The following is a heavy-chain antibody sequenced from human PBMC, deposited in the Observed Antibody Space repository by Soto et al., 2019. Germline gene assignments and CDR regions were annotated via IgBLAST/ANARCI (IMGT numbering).Heavy chain of an antibody. CDR3: ARPARSSSRGTKNYYYGLEV. V-gene: IGHV3-73*01. D-gene: IGHD6-6*01. J-gene: IGHJ6*02. CDR1: GFTFSGSG. Sequence: VQLVESGGGVVQPGRSLRLSCAASGFTFSGSGIHWVRQASGKGLEWVGRIRSKANNYATAYAASVTGRFTISRDDSKNTAFLQMNSLKTEDTAVYYCARPARSSSRGTKNYYYGLEVWGQGTTVIVSS. CDR2: IRSKANNYAT.